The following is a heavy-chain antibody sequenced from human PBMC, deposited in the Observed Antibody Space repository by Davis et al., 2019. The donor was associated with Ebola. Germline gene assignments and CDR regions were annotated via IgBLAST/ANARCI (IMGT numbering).Heavy chain of an antibody. J-gene: IGHJ6*04. Sequence: SSSLKTRLTISRDTSKNQVVLTMTNMDPVDTATYYCARTHQQLDAGMDVWGKGTTVTVSS. CDR3: ARTHQQLDAGMDV. D-gene: IGHD6-13*01. V-gene: IGHV2-70*13.